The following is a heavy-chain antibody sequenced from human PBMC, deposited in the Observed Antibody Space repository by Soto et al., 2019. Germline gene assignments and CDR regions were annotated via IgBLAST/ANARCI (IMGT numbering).Heavy chain of an antibody. Sequence: GGSLRLSCTASGFTFGDYAMSWFRQAPGKGLEWVGFIRSKAYGGTTEYAASVKGRFTISRDDSKSIAYLQMNSLKTEDTAVYYCTSLILFYSSSTHDAFDIWGQGTMVTVSS. CDR1: GFTFGDYA. J-gene: IGHJ3*02. CDR3: TSLILFYSSSTHDAFDI. D-gene: IGHD6-13*01. CDR2: IRSKAYGGTT. V-gene: IGHV3-49*03.